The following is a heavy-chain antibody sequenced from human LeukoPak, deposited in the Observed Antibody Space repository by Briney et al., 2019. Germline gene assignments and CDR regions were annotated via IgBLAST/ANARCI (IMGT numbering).Heavy chain of an antibody. Sequence: GGSLSPSLPASGFTFSSSWTRCVRQAPGKGLVWVSRINSDGSSTSYADSVKGRFTISRDNAKNTLYLQMNSLRAEDTAVYYCARERYAKGSGCYYVIVDYWGQGTLVTVSS. CDR2: INSDGSST. D-gene: IGHD3-10*01. V-gene: IGHV3-74*01. CDR1: GFTFSSSW. CDR3: ARERYAKGSGCYYVIVDY. J-gene: IGHJ4*02.